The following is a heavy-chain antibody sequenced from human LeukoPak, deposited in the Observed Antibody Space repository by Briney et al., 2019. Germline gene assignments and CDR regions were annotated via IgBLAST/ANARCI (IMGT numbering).Heavy chain of an antibody. Sequence: SETLSLTCAVSGYSTSSGYYWGWIRQPPGKGLEWIGSIYHSGSTYYNPSLKSRVTISVDTSKNQFSLKLSSVTAADTAVYYCARHTKRVGNWFDPWGQGTLVTVSS. J-gene: IGHJ5*02. CDR3: ARHTKRVGNWFDP. CDR1: GYSTSSGYY. D-gene: IGHD1-26*01. V-gene: IGHV4-38-2*01. CDR2: IYHSGST.